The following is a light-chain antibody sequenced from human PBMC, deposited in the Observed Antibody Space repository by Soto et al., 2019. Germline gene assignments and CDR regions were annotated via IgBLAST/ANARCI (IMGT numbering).Light chain of an antibody. CDR3: MQGTHWPYS. Sequence: DVVMTQSPLSLPVTLGQPASISCRSSQSLVHSDGNTYLCWYQQSPGQSPRRLISRVSNRDSGVPDRFSGSGSGTEFTLKISRVEAEDVGVYYCMQGTHWPYSFGQGTKLEIK. J-gene: IGKJ2*01. CDR2: RVS. V-gene: IGKV2-30*02. CDR1: QSLVHSDGNTY.